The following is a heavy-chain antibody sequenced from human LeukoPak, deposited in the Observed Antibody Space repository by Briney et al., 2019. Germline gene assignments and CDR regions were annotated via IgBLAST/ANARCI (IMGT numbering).Heavy chain of an antibody. CDR3: ARGGDYKNDY. Sequence: GGSLRLSCAASGFTFSSYWMHRVRQTPGKGLVWVSRINGAGSSISYADSVKGRVTISRDNAKNTLYLQMNNLRAEDTAVYYCARGGDYKNDYWGQGTLVTVSS. CDR2: INGAGSSI. CDR1: GFTFSSYW. J-gene: IGHJ4*02. D-gene: IGHD4-17*01. V-gene: IGHV3-74*01.